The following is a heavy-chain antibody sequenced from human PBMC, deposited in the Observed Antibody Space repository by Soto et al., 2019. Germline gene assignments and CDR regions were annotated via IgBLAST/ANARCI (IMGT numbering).Heavy chain of an antibody. Sequence: QVQLQESGPGLVKPSGTLSLTCAVSGGSISSSNWWSWVRQPPGKGLEWIGEIYHSGSTNYNPSLRSRVTISGDKSKTQFAPKLSSVTAADTAVYYCARGLAVASWFDPWGQGTLVTVSS. D-gene: IGHD6-19*01. CDR2: IYHSGST. V-gene: IGHV4-4*02. CDR1: GGSISSSNW. CDR3: ARGLAVASWFDP. J-gene: IGHJ5*02.